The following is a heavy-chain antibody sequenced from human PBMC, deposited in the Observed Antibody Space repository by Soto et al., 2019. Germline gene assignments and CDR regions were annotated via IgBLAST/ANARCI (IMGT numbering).Heavy chain of an antibody. D-gene: IGHD3-10*01. CDR3: ARGVGFGYYYYHMDL. CDR2: IYYSGSA. Sequence: SETLSLTCTVSGDSVASVRDYWSWIRQPPGKGLEWIGYIYYSGSADYNPSLGSRVTISIDTSKNQFSLKLTSVTAADTAVYYCARGVGFGYYYYHMDLWGQGTTVT. J-gene: IGHJ6*02. CDR1: GDSVASVRDY. V-gene: IGHV4-61*01.